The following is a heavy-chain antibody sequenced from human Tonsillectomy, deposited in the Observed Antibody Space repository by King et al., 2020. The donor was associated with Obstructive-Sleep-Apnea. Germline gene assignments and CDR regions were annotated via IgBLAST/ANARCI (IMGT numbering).Heavy chain of an antibody. D-gene: IGHD2-15*01. V-gene: IGHV3-21*01. CDR2: ISSSSSYI. J-gene: IGHJ4*02. CDR1: GFTFITYS. Sequence: VQLVESGGGLVEPGGSLRLSCAASGFTFITYSMNLVRQAPGKGLEWVSSISSSSSYIYYADSVKGRFTISRDNSKSSLYLQMNSLRAEDTAVYYCARGYCSGGSCYRGLEYWGQGTLVTVSS. CDR3: ARGYCSGGSCYRGLEY.